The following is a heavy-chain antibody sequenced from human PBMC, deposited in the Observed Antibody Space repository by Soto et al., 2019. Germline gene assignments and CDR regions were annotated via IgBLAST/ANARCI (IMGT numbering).Heavy chain of an antibody. D-gene: IGHD6-19*01. J-gene: IGHJ4*02. CDR3: ARRPYSSGWYAFDY. CDR1: GGSISTRSSY. V-gene: IGHV4-39*01. Sequence: SETLSLTCTVSGGSISTRSSYWGWIRQPPGKGLEWIGSIYYIGSTYYNPSLKSRVTISVDTSKNQFSLKLSSVTAADTAVYYCARRPYSSGWYAFDYWGQGTLVTVSS. CDR2: IYYIGST.